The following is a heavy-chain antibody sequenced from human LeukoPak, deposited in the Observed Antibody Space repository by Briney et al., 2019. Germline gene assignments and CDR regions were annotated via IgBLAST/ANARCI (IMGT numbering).Heavy chain of an antibody. D-gene: IGHD4/OR15-4a*01. CDR1: GGSISSYY. CDR3: ARLANSGYYYYMDV. CDR2: IYYSGST. Sequence: SETLSLTCTVSGGSISSYYWSWIRQPPGKGLEWIGYIYYSGSTNYNPSLKSRVTISVDTSKNQFSLKLSSVTAADTAVYYCARLANSGYYYYMDVWGKGTTVTVSS. J-gene: IGHJ6*03. V-gene: IGHV4-59*08.